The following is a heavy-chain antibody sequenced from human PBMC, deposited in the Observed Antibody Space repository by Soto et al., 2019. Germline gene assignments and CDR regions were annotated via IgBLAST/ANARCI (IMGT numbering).Heavy chain of an antibody. CDR1: GGSISSYY. J-gene: IGHJ4*02. CDR3: ARRKSSGWEGYCSDY. V-gene: IGHV4-59*01. D-gene: IGHD6-19*01. CDR2: IYYSGST. Sequence: SETLSLTCTVSGGSISSYYWSWIRQPPGKGLEWIGYIYYSGSTNYNPSLKSRVTISVDTSKNQFSLKLSSVTAADTAVYYCARRKSSGWEGYCSDYWGQGTLVTVSS.